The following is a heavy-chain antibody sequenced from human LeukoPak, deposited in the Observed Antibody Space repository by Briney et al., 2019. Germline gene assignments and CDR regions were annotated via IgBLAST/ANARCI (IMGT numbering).Heavy chain of an antibody. CDR2: IYYSGST. CDR3: ARHTAMVNYFDF. CDR1: GGSISSYY. D-gene: IGHD5-18*01. V-gene: IGHV4-59*01. J-gene: IGHJ4*02. Sequence: SETLSLTCTVSGGSISSYYWSWIRQPPGKGLEWIGYIYYSGSTNYNPSLKSRVTISVDTSKNQFSLNLSSVTAADTAVYYYARHTAMVNYFDFWGQGTLVTVSS.